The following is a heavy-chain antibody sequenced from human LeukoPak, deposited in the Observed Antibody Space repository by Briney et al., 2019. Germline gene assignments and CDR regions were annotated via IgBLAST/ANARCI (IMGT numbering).Heavy chain of an antibody. CDR2: INPNSGGT. V-gene: IGHV1-2*02. D-gene: IGHD3-9*01. Sequence: ASVKVSCKASGYTFTGYYMHWGRQAPGQGLEWRGGINPNSGGTNYAQKLQGRVTMTTDTSTSTAYMGLRSLRSDDTAVYYCARGTIGEDYMDAWGKGTTVTVSS. CDR3: ARGTIGEDYMDA. J-gene: IGHJ6*03. CDR1: GYTFTGYY.